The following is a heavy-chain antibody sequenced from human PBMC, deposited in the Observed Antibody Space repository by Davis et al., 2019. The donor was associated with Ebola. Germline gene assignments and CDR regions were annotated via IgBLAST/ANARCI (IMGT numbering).Heavy chain of an antibody. Sequence: ASVKVSCKASGYTFTSYYMHWVRQAPGQGLEWMGWISAYNGNTNYAQKLQGRVTMTTDTSTSTAYMELRSLRSDDTAVYYCARDMGMVQEANWFDPWGQGTLVTVSS. D-gene: IGHD3-10*01. J-gene: IGHJ5*02. CDR1: GYTFTSYY. CDR2: ISAYNGNT. V-gene: IGHV1-18*04. CDR3: ARDMGMVQEANWFDP.